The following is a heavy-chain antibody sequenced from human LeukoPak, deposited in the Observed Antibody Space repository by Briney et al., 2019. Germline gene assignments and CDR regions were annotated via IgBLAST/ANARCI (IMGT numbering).Heavy chain of an antibody. D-gene: IGHD3-22*01. CDR2: IYPGDSDT. Sequence: GESLKIYCKCSGYSFSSYWIGWVRQMPGKGLEWMGIIYPGDSDTRYGPSFLAQVSISADKSLSTAYLQWSSLKASDSAMYYCPSLRYHDNGGSQPYYIDYWGPRSLVTVSS. CDR1: GYSFSSYW. V-gene: IGHV5-51*01. J-gene: IGHJ4*01. CDR3: PSLRYHDNGGSQPYYIDY.